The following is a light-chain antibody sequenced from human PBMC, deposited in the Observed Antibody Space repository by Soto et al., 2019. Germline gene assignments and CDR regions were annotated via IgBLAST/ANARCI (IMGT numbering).Light chain of an antibody. V-gene: IGKV3-15*01. CDR2: GAS. J-gene: IGKJ3*01. CDR1: QSVGRN. CDR3: QQYNKWPLFT. Sequence: EIVMTQSPATLSVSPGERATLSCTASQSVGRNLAWYQQRLGQAPRLLVYGASTRATGVPARFSGGGSGTAFTLSISSLQSEDFAVCYCQQYNKWPLFTFGPGTRVDI.